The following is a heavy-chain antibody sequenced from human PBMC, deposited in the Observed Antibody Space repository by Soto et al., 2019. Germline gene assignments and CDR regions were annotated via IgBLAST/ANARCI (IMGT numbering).Heavy chain of an antibody. CDR3: AKDQLQWELLPSPLDS. CDR1: GFTLSTYS. J-gene: IGHJ4*02. V-gene: IGHV3-23*01. CDR2: ISGSGGST. D-gene: IGHD1-26*01. Sequence: GGSLRLSCAASGFTLSTYSISWGRQAPGKGLEWVSAISGSGGSTYYADSVKGRFTISRDNSKNTLYLQMNSLRAEDTAVYYCAKDQLQWELLPSPLDSWGQGTLVTVSS.